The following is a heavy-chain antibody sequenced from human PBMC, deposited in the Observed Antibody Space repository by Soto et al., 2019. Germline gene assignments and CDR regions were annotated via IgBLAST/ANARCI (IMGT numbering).Heavy chain of an antibody. CDR2: IKSGGSFT. D-gene: IGHD5-12*01. J-gene: IGHJ3*01. CDR1: GFSFSAFE. V-gene: IGHV3-48*03. Sequence: EAKLEESGGGLIEPGGSLRLSCAASGFSFSAFEMYWVRQAPGKGPEWVAHIKSGGSFTLYAASVKGRFTISRDDADNSLYLQMNRLRAEDTALYYCTKEKSVMNSGYDAFDLWGRGTMVTVSS. CDR3: TKEKSVMNSGYDAFDL.